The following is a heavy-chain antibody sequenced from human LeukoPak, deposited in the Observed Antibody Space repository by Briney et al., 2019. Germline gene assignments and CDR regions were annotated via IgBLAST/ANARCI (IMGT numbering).Heavy chain of an antibody. CDR2: ISGSGANI. CDR1: GFTFSNFG. CDR3: AKEERFSRHAFDI. V-gene: IGHV3-23*01. J-gene: IGHJ3*02. Sequence: GGSLRLSCTATGFTFSNFGMAWVRQAPGQGLEWVSTISGSGANIHQADSVKGRFTISRDNSGSTLYLQMNSLRAEDTAVYYCAKEERFSRHAFDIWGQGTMVTVSS. D-gene: IGHD3-3*01.